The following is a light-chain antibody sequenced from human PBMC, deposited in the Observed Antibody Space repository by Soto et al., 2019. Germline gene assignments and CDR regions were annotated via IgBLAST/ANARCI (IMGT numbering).Light chain of an antibody. V-gene: IGLV2-11*01. CDR3: TSYTTIGTLDL. Sequence: QSVLTQPRSVSGSPGQSVTISCTGTSSDVGRYDYVSWYQQYPGEAPKLIIYDVTERPSGVPDRFSGSKSGNTASLTISGLQTEDEADYYCTSYTTIGTLDLFGTGTKVTVL. CDR1: SSDVGRYDY. J-gene: IGLJ1*01. CDR2: DVT.